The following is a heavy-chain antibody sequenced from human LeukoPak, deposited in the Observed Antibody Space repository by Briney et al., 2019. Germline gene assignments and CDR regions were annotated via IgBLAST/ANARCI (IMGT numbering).Heavy chain of an antibody. J-gene: IGHJ4*02. CDR1: GYTFTGYY. V-gene: IGHV1-2*04. Sequence: GASVKVSSKASGYTFTGYYMHWVRQAPGQGLEWMGWINPNSGGTNYAQKFQGWVTMTRDTSISTAYMELSRLRSDDTAVYYCARGSKRSHGEFDYWGQGTLVTVSS. D-gene: IGHD1-26*01. CDR3: ARGSKRSHGEFDY. CDR2: INPNSGGT.